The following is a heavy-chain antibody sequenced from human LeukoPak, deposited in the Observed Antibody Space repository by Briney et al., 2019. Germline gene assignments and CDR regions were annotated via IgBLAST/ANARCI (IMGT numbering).Heavy chain of an antibody. V-gene: IGHV3-15*01. Sequence: GGSLRLSCAASGFTFRRYGMSWVRQAPGKGLEWVGRIKSKTDGGTTDYAAPVKGRFTISRDDSKNTLYLQMNSLKTEDTAVYYCTTVLGSGMYYYYYMDVWGKGTTVTISS. J-gene: IGHJ6*03. D-gene: IGHD3-10*01. CDR1: GFTFRRYG. CDR2: IKSKTDGGTT. CDR3: TTVLGSGMYYYYYMDV.